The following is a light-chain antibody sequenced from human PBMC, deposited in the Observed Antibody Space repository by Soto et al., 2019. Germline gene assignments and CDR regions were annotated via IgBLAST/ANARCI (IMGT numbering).Light chain of an antibody. V-gene: IGKV1-6*01. Sequence: AIQMTQSPSSLSASVGDRVTITCRASQGIRNDLGWYQQKPGKAPKFLIFHASNLQSGVPSRFGGSGSGTDFTLTISNLQPEDFATYYCLQDYIYPLTFGGGTKVDIK. CDR2: HAS. CDR3: LQDYIYPLT. J-gene: IGKJ4*01. CDR1: QGIRND.